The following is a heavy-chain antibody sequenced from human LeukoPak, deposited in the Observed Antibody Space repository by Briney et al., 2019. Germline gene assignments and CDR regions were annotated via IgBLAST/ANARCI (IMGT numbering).Heavy chain of an antibody. D-gene: IGHD3-3*01. J-gene: IGHJ4*02. CDR2: INTDGSST. CDR3: ARASTYYDFWSGPPYFDY. CDR1: GFTFSSYW. V-gene: IGHV3-74*01. Sequence: QAGGSLRLSCAASGFTFSSYWMHWVRQAPGKGLVWVSRINTDGSSTSYADSVKGRFTISRDNAKNTLYLQMNSLRAEDTAVYYCARASTYYDFWSGPPYFDYWGQGTLVTVSS.